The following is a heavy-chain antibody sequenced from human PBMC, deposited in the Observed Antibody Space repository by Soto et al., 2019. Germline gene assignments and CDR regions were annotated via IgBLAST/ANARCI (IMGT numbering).Heavy chain of an antibody. J-gene: IGHJ4*02. CDR2: ISWDGGST. Sequence: GGSLRLSCAASGFTFDDYTMHWVRQAPGKGLEWVSLISWDGGSTYYADSVKGRFTISRDNSKNSLYLQMNSLRTEDTALYYCAKDYDSSGYYPYYFDYWGQGTLVTVSS. CDR3: AKDYDSSGYYPYYFDY. V-gene: IGHV3-43*01. CDR1: GFTFDDYT. D-gene: IGHD3-22*01.